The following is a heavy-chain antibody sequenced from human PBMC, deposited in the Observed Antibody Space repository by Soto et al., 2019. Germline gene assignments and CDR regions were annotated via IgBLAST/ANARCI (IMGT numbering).Heavy chain of an antibody. CDR2: VKRKTNGGTT. D-gene: IGHD3-10*01. V-gene: IGHV3-15*01. CDR3: ATCYGSGTDCQEDYLAF. Sequence: EVQLVESGGGLVKPGGSLRLSCAASGFTFTNAWMSWVRQAPGKGLEWVGRVKRKTNGGTTDYAAPVKDRFNISRDDSKNTLYLQMNNLKTEDTAVYYCATCYGSGTDCQEDYLAFWCQGTPVTVSS. J-gene: IGHJ4*02. CDR1: GFTFTNAW.